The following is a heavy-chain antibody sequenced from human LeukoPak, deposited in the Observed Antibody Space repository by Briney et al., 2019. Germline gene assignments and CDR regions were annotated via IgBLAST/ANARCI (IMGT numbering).Heavy chain of an antibody. V-gene: IGHV1-24*01. CDR1: GYTPTEST. D-gene: IGHD1-26*01. J-gene: IGHJ4*02. CDR3: AIWGAGSFSDPAFDY. CDR2: FDPEDGET. Sequence: ASVKVSCKVSGYTPTESTMHWVRQAPGKGLEWMGGFDPEDGETVYAQKFQGRVTMTEDTSTDTAYKEVSSLRSDDTAVYYCAIWGAGSFSDPAFDYWGQGTLVTVSS.